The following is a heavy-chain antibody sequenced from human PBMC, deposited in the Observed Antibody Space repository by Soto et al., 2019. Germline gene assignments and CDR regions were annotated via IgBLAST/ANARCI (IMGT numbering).Heavy chain of an antibody. CDR1: GDSVSGGGYY. CDR2: ISFTGDT. Sequence: TVSGDSVSGGGYYWTWIRQPPGKGLEWIGYISFTGDTTYNPSLRSRVTIAMHTSISTAYMELSSLRSEDTAVYYCARGSCSGGSCYRNWFDPWGQGTLVTVSS. CDR3: ARGSCSGGSCYRNWFDP. V-gene: IGHV4-61*08. J-gene: IGHJ5*02. D-gene: IGHD2-15*01.